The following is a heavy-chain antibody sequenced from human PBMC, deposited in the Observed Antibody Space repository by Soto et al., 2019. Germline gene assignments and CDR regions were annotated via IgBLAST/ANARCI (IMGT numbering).Heavy chain of an antibody. J-gene: IGHJ6*03. V-gene: IGHV1-69*02. D-gene: IGHD3-3*01. CDR3: ASRVGTIFGVVTPSYYSYDMDV. Sequence: QVQLVQSGAEVKKPGSSVKVSCKASGGTFSSYTISWVRQAPGQGLEWMGRIIPILGIANYAQKFQGRVTSTADKSTSTAYMERSSLRSDDTAVYYCASRVGTIFGVVTPSYYSYDMDVWGKWTTVTVSS. CDR2: IIPILGIA. CDR1: GGTFSSYT.